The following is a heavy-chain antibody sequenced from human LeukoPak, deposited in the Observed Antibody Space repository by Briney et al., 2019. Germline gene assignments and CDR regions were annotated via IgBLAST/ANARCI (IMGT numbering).Heavy chain of an antibody. CDR1: GYTFTTYD. Sequence: ASVKVFCKASGYTFTTYDINWVRQATGQGLEWMGWMNPNSGNTGYAQKFQGRVTMTRNTSISTAYTELRSLRSEDTAVYYCARGPNKSDGGNSGSAWFDPWGQGTLVTVSS. CDR3: ARGPNKSDGGNSGSAWFDP. J-gene: IGHJ5*02. D-gene: IGHD4-23*01. CDR2: MNPNSGNT. V-gene: IGHV1-8*01.